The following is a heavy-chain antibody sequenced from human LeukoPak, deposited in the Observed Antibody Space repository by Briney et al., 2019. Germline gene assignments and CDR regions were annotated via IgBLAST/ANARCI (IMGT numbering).Heavy chain of an antibody. CDR3: ARKAVVPAANWFDP. V-gene: IGHV4-39*01. CDR2: IDYSGTT. Sequence: PSETLSLTCTVSGGSISRGNYYWGWIRQTPGKGLQWIGNIDYSGTTYYNPSLKSRLTMSVDTSKNQFSLKLSSVTAADTAVYYCARKAVVPAANWFDPWGQGTLVTVSS. CDR1: GGSISRGNYY. J-gene: IGHJ5*02. D-gene: IGHD2-2*01.